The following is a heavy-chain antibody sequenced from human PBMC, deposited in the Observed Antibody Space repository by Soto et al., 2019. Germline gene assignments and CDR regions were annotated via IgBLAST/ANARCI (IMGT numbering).Heavy chain of an antibody. D-gene: IGHD2-2*01. CDR2: FDPEDGET. Sequence: ASVKVSCKVSGYTLTELSMHWVRQAPGKGLEWLGGFDPEDGETIYAQKFQGRVTMTEDTSTDTAYMELSSLRSEDTAVYYCATGPPKHCSSTSCYLSWFDPWGQGTLVTVSS. V-gene: IGHV1-24*01. J-gene: IGHJ5*02. CDR1: GYTLTELS. CDR3: ATGPPKHCSSTSCYLSWFDP.